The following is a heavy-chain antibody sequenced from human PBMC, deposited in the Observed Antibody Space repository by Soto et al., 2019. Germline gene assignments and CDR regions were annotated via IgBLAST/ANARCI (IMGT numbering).Heavy chain of an antibody. CDR1: GYTFNIYA. CDR2: IIPILGIA. D-gene: IGHD1-7*01. J-gene: IGHJ6*03. Sequence: ASVKVSCKACGYTFNIYARSWVQHSQRQGLEWMGRIIPILGIANYAQKFQGRVTITADKSTSTAYMELSSLRSEDTAVYYCAIYQPRDNWNSYYYYYYMDVWGKGPTGTVSS. V-gene: IGHV1-69*04. CDR3: AIYQPRDNWNSYYYYYYMDV.